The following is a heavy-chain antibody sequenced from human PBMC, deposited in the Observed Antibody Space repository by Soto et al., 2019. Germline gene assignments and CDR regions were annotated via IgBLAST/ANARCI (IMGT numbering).Heavy chain of an antibody. CDR2: VGRFGNT. Sequence: EVALLDSGGHLVQPGGSLRLSCEASGFSFPDYDMNWVRQTPGKRLEWVSAVGRFGNTYYRDSVRGRFTISRDDSRNTVYLQMNSLRVEDTDVYFCAKEGRLRSLAGDYFDSWAQGSLVTVSS. CDR1: GFSFPDYD. CDR3: AKEGRLRSLAGDYFDS. V-gene: IGHV3-23*02. J-gene: IGHJ4*02. D-gene: IGHD3-10*01.